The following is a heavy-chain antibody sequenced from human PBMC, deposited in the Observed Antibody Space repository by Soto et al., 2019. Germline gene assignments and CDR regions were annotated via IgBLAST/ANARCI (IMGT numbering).Heavy chain of an antibody. CDR1: GGSISSYY. Sequence: TSETLSLTCTVSGGSISSYYWSWIRQPAGKGLEWIGRIYTSGSTNYNPSLKSRVTMSVDTSKNQFSLKLSSVTAADTAVYYCARGDIVVVPAALRIAAAGYYYYGMDVWGQGTTVTVSS. CDR2: IYTSGST. CDR3: ARGDIVVVPAALRIAAAGYYYYGMDV. J-gene: IGHJ6*02. D-gene: IGHD2-2*01. V-gene: IGHV4-4*07.